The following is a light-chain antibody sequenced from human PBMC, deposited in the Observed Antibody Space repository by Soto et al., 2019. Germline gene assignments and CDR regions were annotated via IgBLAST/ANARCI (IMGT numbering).Light chain of an antibody. CDR2: AAS. J-gene: IGKJ1*01. CDR3: QQYYSYAWT. Sequence: AIRMTQSPSSLSASTGDRVTITCRASQGISSYLAWYQQKPGKAPKLLIYAASTLQSGVPSRFSGSGSGTDFTLTISCLQSEDFATDYGQQYYSYAWTVGQGTKVEIK. V-gene: IGKV1-8*01. CDR1: QGISSY.